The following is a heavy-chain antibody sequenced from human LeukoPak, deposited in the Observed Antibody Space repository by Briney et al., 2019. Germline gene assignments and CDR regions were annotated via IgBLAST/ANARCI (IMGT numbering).Heavy chain of an antibody. CDR2: ISGSGGST. D-gene: IGHD4-23*01. CDR1: GFTFSSYA. V-gene: IGHV3-23*01. Sequence: PGGSLRLSCAASGFTFSSYAMSWVRQAPGKGLEWVSGISGSGGSTYYAGSVKGRFTISRDNSKNTLYLQMNSLRAEDTAVYYCTKGTTVAHYYFDYWGQGTLVIVSS. J-gene: IGHJ4*02. CDR3: TKGTTVAHYYFDY.